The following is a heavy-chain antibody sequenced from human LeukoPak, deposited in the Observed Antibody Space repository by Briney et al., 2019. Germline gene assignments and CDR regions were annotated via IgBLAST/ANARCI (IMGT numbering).Heavy chain of an antibody. V-gene: IGHV1-69*13. Sequence: ASVKVSCKASGYTFTSYAISWVRQAPGQGLEWMGGIIPIFGTANYAQKFQGRVTITADESTSTAYMELSSLISEDTAVYYCAIARCGGDCYSEAFYYGMDVWGQGTTVTVSS. CDR2: IIPIFGTA. CDR3: AIARCGGDCYSEAFYYGMDV. J-gene: IGHJ6*02. D-gene: IGHD2-21*02. CDR1: GYTFTSYA.